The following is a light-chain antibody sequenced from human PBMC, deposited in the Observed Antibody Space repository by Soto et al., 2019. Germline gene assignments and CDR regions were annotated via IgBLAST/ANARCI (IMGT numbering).Light chain of an antibody. CDR2: WAS. Sequence: DIVMTQSPDSLAVSLGERATITCKSSQSVLYSSNNKNYLAWYQQKPGQPPKLLIYWASTRESGVPDRFSGSGSGTDCTLTISSMEVEDVAVYYCQQYYSTLRSTFGQRTKVEIK. V-gene: IGKV4-1*01. CDR3: QQYYSTLRST. J-gene: IGKJ1*01. CDR1: QSVLYSSNNKNY.